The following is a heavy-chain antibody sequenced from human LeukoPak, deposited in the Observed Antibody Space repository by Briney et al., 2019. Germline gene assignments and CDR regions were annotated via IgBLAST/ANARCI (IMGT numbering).Heavy chain of an antibody. Sequence: WGSLTLSCAASGFTFSDYEMNWVRQAPVKGLEWVSYISTSGGAIYYAESVKGRFTISRDNAKNSLYLQMHSLTVEDTAVYYCAREHCSGGGCCYFDYWGQGTVDSLSS. J-gene: IGHJ4*02. V-gene: IGHV3-48*03. CDR1: GFTFSDYE. CDR3: AREHCSGGGCCYFDY. CDR2: ISTSGGAI. D-gene: IGHD2-15*01.